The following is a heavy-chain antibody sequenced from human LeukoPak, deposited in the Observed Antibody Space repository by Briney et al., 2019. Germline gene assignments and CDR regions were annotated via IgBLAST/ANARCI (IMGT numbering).Heavy chain of an antibody. CDR1: GGSISSSNW. CDR3: ATTKYQLLYFDY. J-gene: IGHJ4*02. V-gene: IGHV4-4*02. Sequence: PSETLSLTCAVSGGSISSSNWWSWVRQPPGKGLEWIGEIYHSGSINYNPSLKSRVTMSVDTSKNQFSLKLSSVTAADTAVYYCATTKYQLLYFDYWGQGTLVTVSS. D-gene: IGHD2-2*01. CDR2: IYHSGSI.